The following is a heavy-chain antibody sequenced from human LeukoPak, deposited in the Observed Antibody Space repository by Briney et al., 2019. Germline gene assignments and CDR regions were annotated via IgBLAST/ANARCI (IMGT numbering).Heavy chain of an antibody. Sequence: ASVKVSCKASGGTFSSYAISWVRHAPGQGLEWMGGIIPIFGTANYAQKFQGRVTITADESTSTAYMELSSLRSEDTAVYYCARGPSMDWNLSWFDPWGQGTLVTVSS. CDR2: IIPIFGTA. CDR3: ARGPSMDWNLSWFDP. J-gene: IGHJ5*02. CDR1: GGTFSSYA. D-gene: IGHD1-7*01. V-gene: IGHV1-69*13.